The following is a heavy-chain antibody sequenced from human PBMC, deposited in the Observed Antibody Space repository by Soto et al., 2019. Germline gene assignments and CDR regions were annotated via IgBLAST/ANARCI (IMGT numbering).Heavy chain of an antibody. J-gene: IGHJ6*02. CDR3: AKWGNDWGYYYYGMNV. D-gene: IGHD7-27*01. V-gene: IGHV3-23*01. Sequence: WGSLRLSCAASGVTFRSFSMSSVRQAPGKGLEWISAISDNGATSYYADSVKVRFTISRDNSKNTLYLHMSSLRAEDTAVYYCAKWGNDWGYYYYGMNVWGQGPTVTVSS. CDR2: ISDNGATS. CDR1: GVTFRSFS.